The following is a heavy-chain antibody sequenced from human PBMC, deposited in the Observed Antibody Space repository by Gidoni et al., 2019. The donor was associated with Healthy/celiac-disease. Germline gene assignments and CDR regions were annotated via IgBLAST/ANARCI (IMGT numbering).Heavy chain of an antibody. CDR3: AKGPHYDFWSGRRGDYYGMDV. D-gene: IGHD3-3*01. CDR1: GFTFSSYG. V-gene: IGHV3-30*18. J-gene: IGHJ6*02. Sequence: QVQLVESGGGVVQPGRSLRLSCAASGFTFSSYGMHWVRQAPGKGLEWVAVISYDGSNKYYADSVKGRFTISRDNSKNTLYLQMNSLRAEDTAVYYCAKGPHYDFWSGRRGDYYGMDVWGQGTTVTVSS. CDR2: ISYDGSNK.